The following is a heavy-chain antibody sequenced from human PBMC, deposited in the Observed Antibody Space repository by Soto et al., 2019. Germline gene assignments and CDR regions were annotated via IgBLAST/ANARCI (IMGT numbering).Heavy chain of an antibody. V-gene: IGHV4-34*01. CDR1: GGSFSGYY. Sequence: SETLASTCAVYGGSFSGYYWSWIRQPPGKVLEWIGEINHSGSTNYNTSLKSRVTISVDTSKNQFSLKLSSVTAADTAVYYSSRHHYSDRSCYYSTNNYFDYWGHGTLVTVSA. D-gene: IGHD3-22*01. J-gene: IGHJ4*01. CDR2: INHSGST. CDR3: SRHHYSDRSCYYSTNNYFDY.